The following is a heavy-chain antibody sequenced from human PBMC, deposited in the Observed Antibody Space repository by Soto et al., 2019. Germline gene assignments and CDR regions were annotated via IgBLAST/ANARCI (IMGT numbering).Heavy chain of an antibody. CDR1: GYTFTSYA. D-gene: IGHD2-21*02. Sequence: ASVKVSCKASGYTFTSYAIYWVRQAPGQRLEWMGWINAGNGNTKYSEKFQGRVTITRDTSTSTAYMELSSLRSEDTAMYYCTTFPLRRDDCGGDCYPTLDRLWGQGTLVTVSS. V-gene: IGHV1-3*01. CDR3: TTFPLRRDDCGGDCYPTLDRL. J-gene: IGHJ4*02. CDR2: INAGNGNT.